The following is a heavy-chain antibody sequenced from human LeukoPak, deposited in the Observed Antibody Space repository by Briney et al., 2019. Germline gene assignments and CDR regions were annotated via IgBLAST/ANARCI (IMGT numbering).Heavy chain of an antibody. CDR3: ARALGGIAAVTAYYDSSGYYYVDAFDI. Sequence: SETLSLTCTVSGYSISSGYYWGWIRQPPGKGLEWIGSIYHSGSTYYNPSLKSRVTISVDTSKNQFSLKLSSVTAADTAVYYCARALGGIAAVTAYYDSSGYYYVDAFDIWGQGTMVTVSS. V-gene: IGHV4-38-2*02. J-gene: IGHJ3*02. D-gene: IGHD3-22*01. CDR2: IYHSGST. CDR1: GYSISSGYY.